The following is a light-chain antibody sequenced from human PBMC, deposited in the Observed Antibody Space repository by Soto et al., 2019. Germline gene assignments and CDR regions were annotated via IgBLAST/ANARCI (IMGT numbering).Light chain of an antibody. CDR1: SSNIENNY. CDR2: RNN. Sequence: QSVLTQPPSASGTPGQRVTISCSGSSSNIENNYVYWYQHLPGTAPKLLIYRNNQRPSGVPDRFSGSKSGTSASLAISGLRSEDEADYYCAAWDDSLSGVVFGGGTKLTVL. J-gene: IGLJ2*01. CDR3: AAWDDSLSGVV. V-gene: IGLV1-47*01.